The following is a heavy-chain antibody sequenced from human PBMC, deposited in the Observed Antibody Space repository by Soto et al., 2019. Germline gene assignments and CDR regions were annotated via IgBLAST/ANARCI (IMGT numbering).Heavy chain of an antibody. D-gene: IGHD6-13*01. J-gene: IGHJ4*02. CDR3: AIADGSSWYVDY. CDR1: GFSFSSYA. Sequence: GGSLRLSCAASGFSFSSYALSWVRQAPGKGPEWVSGTSGSGGRTYYADSVKGRFTISRDNSKNTLCGQMKNLRPENTAVHYYAIADGSSWYVDYWRQGTLVTVSS. CDR2: TSGSGGRT. V-gene: IGHV3-23*01.